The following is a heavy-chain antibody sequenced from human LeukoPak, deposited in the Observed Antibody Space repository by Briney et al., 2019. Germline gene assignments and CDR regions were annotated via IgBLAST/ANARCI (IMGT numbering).Heavy chain of an antibody. Sequence: SETLSLTCSVSGGSISSGDYYWTWIRQHPGKGLEWIGYIHYTGNTYYNPSLKSRLTISVDTSKNEFSLKLGSVTAADTAVYYCARAEAGVGGGYYFDYWGQGTLVTVSS. CDR3: ARAEAGVGGGYYFDY. CDR2: IHYTGNT. CDR1: GGSISSGDYY. D-gene: IGHD1-26*01. J-gene: IGHJ4*02. V-gene: IGHV4-31*03.